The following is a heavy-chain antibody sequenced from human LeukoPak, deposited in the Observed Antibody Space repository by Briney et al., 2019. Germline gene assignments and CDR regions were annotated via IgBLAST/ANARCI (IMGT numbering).Heavy chain of an antibody. CDR3: ARRAAMVSYFDY. Sequence: PGGSLTLSCAASGFTFDIYAMTWVRQAPGKGPDWVSGISASANSTYYADSVKGRFIISRDNSKNTLYLQMNSLRAEDTAVYYCARRAAMVSYFDYWGQGTLVTVSS. V-gene: IGHV3-23*01. CDR2: ISASANST. CDR1: GFTFDIYA. D-gene: IGHD5-18*01. J-gene: IGHJ4*02.